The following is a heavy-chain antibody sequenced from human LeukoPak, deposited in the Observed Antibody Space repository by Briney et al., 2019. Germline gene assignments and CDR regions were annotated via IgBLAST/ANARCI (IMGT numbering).Heavy chain of an antibody. D-gene: IGHD2-2*01. CDR3: ARDCSSTSCYLASPWGYYGMDV. J-gene: IGHJ6*02. CDR1: GFTFSSYG. Sequence: GRSLRLSCAASGFTFSSYGMHWVRQAPGKGLEWVAVIWYDGSNKYYADSVKGRFTISRDNSKNTLYLQMNSLRAEDTAVYYCARDCSSTSCYLASPWGYYGMDVWGQGTTVTVSS. V-gene: IGHV3-33*01. CDR2: IWYDGSNK.